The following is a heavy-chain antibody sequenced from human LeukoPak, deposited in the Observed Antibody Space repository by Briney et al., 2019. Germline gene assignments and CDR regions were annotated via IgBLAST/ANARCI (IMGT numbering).Heavy chain of an antibody. D-gene: IGHD3-22*01. CDR3: ARGPYYYDSSGYYYLAGRFDY. Sequence: GASVKVSCKASGYTFTGYYMHWVRQAPGQGLEWMGWINPNSGGTNYAQKFQGRVTMTRDTSISTAYMELSRLRSDDTAVYYCARGPYYYDSSGYYYLAGRFDYWGQGTLVTVSS. CDR2: INPNSGGT. CDR1: GYTFTGYY. J-gene: IGHJ4*02. V-gene: IGHV1-2*02.